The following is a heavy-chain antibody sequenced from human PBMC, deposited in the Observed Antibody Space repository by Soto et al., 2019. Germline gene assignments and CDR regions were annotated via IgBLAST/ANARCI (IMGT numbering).Heavy chain of an antibody. CDR2: IIPIFATT. V-gene: IGHV1-69*13. J-gene: IGHJ6*02. CDR1: GGTFSSHA. Sequence: SVKVSCKVSGGTFSSHAITWVRQAPGQGLEWMGGIIPIFATTNYAQKFQGRVTITADESTSTGYMELNSLRSEDTAVYYCARDRPVVLGQQLVRYYGMDVWGQGTTVTVSS. CDR3: ARDRPVVLGQQLVRYYGMDV. D-gene: IGHD6-13*01.